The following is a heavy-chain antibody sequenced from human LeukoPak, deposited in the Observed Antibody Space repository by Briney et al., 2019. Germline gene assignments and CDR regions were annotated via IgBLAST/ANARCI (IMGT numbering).Heavy chain of an antibody. V-gene: IGHV4-59*08. CDR1: GGSISSYY. Sequence: SETLSLTCTVSGGSISSYYWSWIRQPPGKGLEWIAYIYSSGRPTYNPSLKSRVTISVDTSKNQFSLKLTSVTAADTAVYYCARHLRTTVTTSGFDYWGQGTLVTVSS. CDR2: IYSSGRP. D-gene: IGHD4-17*01. CDR3: ARHLRTTVTTSGFDY. J-gene: IGHJ4*02.